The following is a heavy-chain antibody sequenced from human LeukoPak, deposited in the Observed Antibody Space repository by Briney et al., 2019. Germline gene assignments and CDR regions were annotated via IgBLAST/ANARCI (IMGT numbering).Heavy chain of an antibody. CDR3: ARQYSSGWYVFDY. Sequence: SETLSLTCTVSGGSISSNSYYWGWVRQPPGKGLEWIGCIYYSGITYYNPSLESRVTISVDTSKNQFSLKLSSVTAADTAVYYCARQYSSGWYVFDYWGQGTLVTVSS. J-gene: IGHJ4*02. V-gene: IGHV4-39*01. CDR2: IYYSGIT. D-gene: IGHD6-19*01. CDR1: GGSISSNSYY.